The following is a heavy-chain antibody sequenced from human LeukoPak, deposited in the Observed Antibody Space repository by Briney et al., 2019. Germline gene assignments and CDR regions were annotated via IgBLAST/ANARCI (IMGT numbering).Heavy chain of an antibody. V-gene: IGHV3-33*01. CDR3: ARDLGRTNGVCRD. CDR2: IWYDGSNK. D-gene: IGHD2-8*01. Sequence: PGGSLRLSCAASGFTSSSYGMHWVRQAPGKGLEWVAVIWYDGSNKYYADSVKGRFTISRDNSKNTLYLQMNSLRAEDTAVYYCARDLGRTNGVCRDWGQGTLVTVSS. J-gene: IGHJ4*02. CDR1: GFTSSSYG.